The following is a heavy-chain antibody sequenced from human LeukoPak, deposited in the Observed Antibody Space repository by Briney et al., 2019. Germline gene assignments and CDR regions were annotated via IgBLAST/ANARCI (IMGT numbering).Heavy chain of an antibody. D-gene: IGHD6-19*01. J-gene: IGHJ5*01. Sequence: PGGSLTLSCAASGLTFSSPEVMWLRQARGGGLEWVSYISSTRTPIYYADSVKGRFTTSRDNAKNSLYLLMNSLRAEDTAVYYCARDDHSGGRRFDSWGQGTLVTVSS. CDR3: ARDDHSGGRRFDS. CDR1: GLTFSSPE. CDR2: ISSTRTPI. V-gene: IGHV3-48*03.